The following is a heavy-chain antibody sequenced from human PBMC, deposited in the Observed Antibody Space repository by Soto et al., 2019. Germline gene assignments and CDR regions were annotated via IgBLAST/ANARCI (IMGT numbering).Heavy chain of an antibody. CDR2: IIPILGIA. Sequence: WKDSGGSNDCNTISCVRQEPEQGLEWMGRIIPILGIANYAQKFQGRVTITADKSTSTAYMELSSLRSEDTAVYYCARAIVVVAATGYYFDYWGQGTLVTVSS. CDR1: GGSNDCNT. CDR3: ARAIVVVAATGYYFDY. V-gene: IGHV1-69*02. D-gene: IGHD2-15*01. J-gene: IGHJ4*02.